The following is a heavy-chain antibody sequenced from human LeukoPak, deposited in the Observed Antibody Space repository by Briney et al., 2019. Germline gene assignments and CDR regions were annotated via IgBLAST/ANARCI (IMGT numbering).Heavy chain of an antibody. CDR2: INPSGGST. D-gene: IGHD3-22*01. V-gene: IGHV1-46*01. CDR3: VRDYYDSSGYFPYFQH. CDR1: GYTFTSYY. Sequence: ASVKVSCKASGYTFTSYYMHWVRQAPGQGLEWMGIINPSGGSTSYAQKFQGRVTMTRDTSTSTVYMELSSLRSEDTAVYYCVRDYYDSSGYFPYFQHWGQGTLVTVSS. J-gene: IGHJ1*01.